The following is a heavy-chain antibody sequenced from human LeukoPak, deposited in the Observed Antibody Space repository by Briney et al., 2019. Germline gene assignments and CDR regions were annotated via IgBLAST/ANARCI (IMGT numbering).Heavy chain of an antibody. Sequence: GESLKISCKGSGYSFTSYWIGWVRQMPGKGLEWMGIIYPGDSDTRYSPSFQGQVTISADKSISTAYLQWSSLKASDTAMYYCASSRRRNWNSRTTTSDYWGQGTLVTVSS. CDR3: ASSRRRNWNSRTTTSDY. CDR2: IYPGDSDT. D-gene: IGHD1-7*01. V-gene: IGHV5-51*01. CDR1: GYSFTSYW. J-gene: IGHJ4*02.